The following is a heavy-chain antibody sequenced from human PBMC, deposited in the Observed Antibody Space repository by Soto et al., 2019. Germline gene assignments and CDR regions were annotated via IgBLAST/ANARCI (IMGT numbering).Heavy chain of an antibody. Sequence: EVQLVESGGGLVQPGGSLRLSCAASGFTFTFYDMHWVRQATGKGLEWVSTIGTAGDTYYPGSVKGRFTISREDANNSLYLQMNGLRAEDTAVYYCARGYYYDGSDKGGNDYWGQGTLVTVSS. CDR3: ARGYYYDGSDKGGNDY. J-gene: IGHJ4*02. D-gene: IGHD3-22*01. CDR1: GFTFTFYD. V-gene: IGHV3-13*01. CDR2: IGTAGDT.